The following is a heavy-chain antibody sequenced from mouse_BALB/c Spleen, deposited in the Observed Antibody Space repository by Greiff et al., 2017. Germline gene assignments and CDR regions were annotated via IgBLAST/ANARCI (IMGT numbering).Heavy chain of an antibody. CDR2: ISSGGGST. Sequence: EVKLVESGGGLVKPGGSLKLSCAASGFAFSSYDMSWVRQTPEKRLEWVAYISSGGGSTYYPDTVKGRFTISRDNAKNTLYLQMSSLKSEDTAMYYCARSYYGTNARDYWGQGTSVTVSS. J-gene: IGHJ4*01. CDR3: ARSYYGTNARDY. D-gene: IGHD1-1*01. V-gene: IGHV5-12-1*01. CDR1: GFAFSSYD.